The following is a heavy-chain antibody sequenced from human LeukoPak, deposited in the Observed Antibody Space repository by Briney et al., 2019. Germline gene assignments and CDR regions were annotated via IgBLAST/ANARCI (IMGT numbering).Heavy chain of an antibody. CDR2: IYYSGST. V-gene: IGHV4-39*01. J-gene: IGHJ4*02. Sequence: PSETLSLTCTVSGGSISSSSYYWGWIRQPPGKGLEWIGSIYYSGSTYYNPSLKSRVTISVDTSKNQFSLKLSSVTAADTAVYYCASWDSSGWSSLDYWGQGTLVTVSS. D-gene: IGHD6-19*01. CDR3: ASWDSSGWSSLDY. CDR1: GGSISSSSYY.